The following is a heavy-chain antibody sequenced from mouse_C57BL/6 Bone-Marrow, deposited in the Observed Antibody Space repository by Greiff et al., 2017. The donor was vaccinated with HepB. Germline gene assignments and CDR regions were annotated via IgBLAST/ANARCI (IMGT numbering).Heavy chain of an antibody. Sequence: ESGPGLVKPSQSLSLTCSVTGYSITSGYYWNWIRQFPGNKLEWMGYISYDGSNNYNPSLKNRISITRDTSKNQFFLKLNSVTTEDTATYYCASGGYYGSSYLRYFDVWGTGTTVTVSS. J-gene: IGHJ1*03. V-gene: IGHV3-6*01. CDR3: ASGGYYGSSYLRYFDV. D-gene: IGHD1-1*01. CDR2: ISYDGSN. CDR1: GYSITSGYY.